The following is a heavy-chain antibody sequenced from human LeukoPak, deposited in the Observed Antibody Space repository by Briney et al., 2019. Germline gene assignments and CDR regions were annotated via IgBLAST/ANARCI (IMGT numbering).Heavy chain of an antibody. CDR3: ARVGLRDYYHMDV. D-gene: IGHD2-15*01. CDR2: INSDGSST. CDR1: GFTFSSYW. J-gene: IGHJ6*03. Sequence: GGSLRLSCAASGFTFSSYWMHWVRQAPGKGLVWVSRINSDGSSTRYADSVKGRFTISRDDAKNTVYLQMNSLRAEDTAVYYCARVGLRDYYHMDVWGKGTTVTVSS. V-gene: IGHV3-74*01.